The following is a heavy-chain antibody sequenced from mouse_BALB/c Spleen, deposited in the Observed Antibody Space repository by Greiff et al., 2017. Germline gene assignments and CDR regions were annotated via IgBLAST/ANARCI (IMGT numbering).Heavy chain of an antibody. Sequence: VKLQESGAELAKPGASVKMSCKASGYTFTSYWMHWVKQRPGQGLEWIGYINPSTGYTEYNQKFKDKATLTADKSSSTAYMQLSSLTSEDSAVYYCARSGDGYYLAWFAYWGQGTLVTVSA. J-gene: IGHJ3*01. V-gene: IGHV1-7*01. CDR3: ARSGDGYYLAWFAY. CDR1: GYTFTSYW. D-gene: IGHD2-3*01. CDR2: INPSTGYT.